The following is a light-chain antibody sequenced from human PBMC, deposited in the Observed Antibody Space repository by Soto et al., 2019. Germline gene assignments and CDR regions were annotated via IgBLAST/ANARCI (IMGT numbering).Light chain of an antibody. CDR3: QQYSSSLPIT. CDR1: QSVSSSY. J-gene: IGKJ5*01. Sequence: IVLTQSPGTLSFSPGERATLSCRASQSVSSSYLAWYQQKPGQAPRLLIYGASSRATGTPARFSGSGSGTDFTLTIGRLEPEDFAVYYCQQYSSSLPITFGQGARLE. V-gene: IGKV3-20*01. CDR2: GAS.